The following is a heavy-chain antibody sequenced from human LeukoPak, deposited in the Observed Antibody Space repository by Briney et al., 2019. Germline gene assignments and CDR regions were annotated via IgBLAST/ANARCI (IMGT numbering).Heavy chain of an antibody. V-gene: IGHV4-59*08. CDR1: GGSMSPYH. Sequence: SETLSLTCTVSGGSMSPYHWGWIRPPPGKGLGWTGYIYYSGSPNYNPSLKSRVTISVDTSKNQFSLKLSSVTAADTAMYYCARAVSGRFDYWGQGPLVTVSS. J-gene: IGHJ4*02. CDR2: IYYSGSP. CDR3: ARAVSGRFDY. D-gene: IGHD6-19*01.